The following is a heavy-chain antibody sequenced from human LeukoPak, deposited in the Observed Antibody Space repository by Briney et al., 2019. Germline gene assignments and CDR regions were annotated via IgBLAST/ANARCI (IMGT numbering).Heavy chain of an antibody. CDR1: GGSISSGGYY. V-gene: IGHV4-31*03. Sequence: SQTLSLTCTVSGGSISSGGYYWSWIRQHPGKGLEWIGYIYYSGSTYYNPSLKSRVTISVDTSKNQFPLKLSSVTAADTAVYYCARAPAATVTTGYYYYGMDVWGQGTTVTVSS. D-gene: IGHD4-17*01. J-gene: IGHJ6*02. CDR2: IYYSGST. CDR3: ARAPAATVTTGYYYYGMDV.